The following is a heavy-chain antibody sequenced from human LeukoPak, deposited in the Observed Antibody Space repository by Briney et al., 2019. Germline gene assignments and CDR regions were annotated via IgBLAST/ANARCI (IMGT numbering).Heavy chain of an antibody. J-gene: IGHJ4*02. CDR2: ISYDGSNK. D-gene: IGHD3-10*01. Sequence: GGSLRLSCAASGFTFSSYGMHWVRQAPGKGLEWVAVISYDGSNKYYADSVKGRFTISRDNSKNTLYLQMNSLRAEDTAVYYCAKAGNYGSGSYYDYWGQGTLVTVSS. CDR3: AKAGNYGSGSYYDY. V-gene: IGHV3-30*18. CDR1: GFTFSSYG.